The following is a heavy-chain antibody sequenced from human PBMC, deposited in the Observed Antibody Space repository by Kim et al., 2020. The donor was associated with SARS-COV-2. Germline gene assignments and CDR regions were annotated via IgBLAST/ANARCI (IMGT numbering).Heavy chain of an antibody. V-gene: IGHV1-46*01. J-gene: IGHJ4*02. Sequence: ASVKVSCKASGYTFTSYNMHWVRQAPGQGLEWMGIMKASGGSTNYAQKFQGRVTMTRDTSTSTVFMELISLRVDDTAVYYCVRGGDKSGSVWGEGTLVTVSS. CDR1: GYTFTSYN. CDR2: MKASGGST. CDR3: VRGGDKSGSV. D-gene: IGHD5-12*01.